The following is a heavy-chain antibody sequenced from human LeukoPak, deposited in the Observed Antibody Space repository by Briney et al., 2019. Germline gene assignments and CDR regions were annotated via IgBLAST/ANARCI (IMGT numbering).Heavy chain of an antibody. V-gene: IGHV4-39*01. CDR2: IYDSGST. J-gene: IGHJ5*02. D-gene: IGHD1/OR15-1a*01. CDR3: ARHPNITGRTNWFDP. Sequence: SETLSLTCTVSGGSISSGSHYWGWIRQPPGKGLEWIVRIYDSGSTYYNPSLKSRVTISVDTSKNQFSLKVGSVSAADTSVYYCARHPNITGRTNWFDPWGQGTLVTVSS. CDR1: GGSISSGSHY.